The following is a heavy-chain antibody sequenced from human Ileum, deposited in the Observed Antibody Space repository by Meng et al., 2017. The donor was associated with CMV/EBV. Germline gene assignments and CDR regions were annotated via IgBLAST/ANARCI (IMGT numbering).Heavy chain of an antibody. V-gene: IGHV3-74*01. J-gene: IGHJ3*02. Sequence: GGSLRLSCAASGFPFGSYWMHWVRQVPGKGLVWVSRINTDGSSTDYDDSVKGRFTISRDNAKNTLYLQMSSLRAEDTAVYYCAKPLYSGSYADAFDIWGQGTMVTVAS. CDR2: INTDGSST. CDR1: GFPFGSYW. CDR3: AKPLYSGSYADAFDI. D-gene: IGHD1-26*01.